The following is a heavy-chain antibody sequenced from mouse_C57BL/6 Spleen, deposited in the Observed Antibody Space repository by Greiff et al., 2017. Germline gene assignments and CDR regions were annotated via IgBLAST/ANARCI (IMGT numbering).Heavy chain of an antibody. Sequence: VQLQQSGAELVRPGASVKLSCTASGFNIKDDYMHWVKQRPEQGLEWIGWIDPENGDTEYASKFQGKATITADTSSNTAYLQLSSLTSEDTAVYYCTTNCGSSHYYAMDYWGQGTSVTVSS. J-gene: IGHJ4*01. V-gene: IGHV14-4*01. D-gene: IGHD1-1*01. CDR2: IDPENGDT. CDR3: TTNCGSSHYYAMDY. CDR1: GFNIKDDY.